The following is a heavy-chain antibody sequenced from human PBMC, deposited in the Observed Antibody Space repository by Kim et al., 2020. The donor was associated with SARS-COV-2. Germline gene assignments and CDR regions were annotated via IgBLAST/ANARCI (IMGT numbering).Heavy chain of an antibody. Sequence: GGSLRLSCAASGFAFSGSAIHWVRQASGKGLEWVGRIISEVNSYATAYAASVKGRFTISRDDSKNTAFLQMNSLKTEDTAVYYCARRGDYGGMDVWGQGTTVTVSS. V-gene: IGHV3-73*01. CDR1: GFAFSGSA. CDR3: ARRGDYGGMDV. J-gene: IGHJ6*02. CDR2: IISEVNSYAT.